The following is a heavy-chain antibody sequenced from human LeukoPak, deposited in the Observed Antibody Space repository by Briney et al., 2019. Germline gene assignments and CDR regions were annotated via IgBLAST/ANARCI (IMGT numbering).Heavy chain of an antibody. CDR2: INPNSGGT. CDR3: ARGYCSGGSCARFDP. V-gene: IGHV1-2*02. Sequence: ASVKVSCKASGYTFTGYYMHWVRQAPGQGLEWMGWINPNSGGTNYAQKFQGRVTMTTDTSTSTAYMELRSLRSDDTAVYYCARGYCSGGSCARFDPWGQGTLVTVSS. CDR1: GYTFTGYY. J-gene: IGHJ5*02. D-gene: IGHD2-15*01.